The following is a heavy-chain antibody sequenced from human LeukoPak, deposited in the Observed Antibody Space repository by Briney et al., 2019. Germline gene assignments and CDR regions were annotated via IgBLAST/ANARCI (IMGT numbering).Heavy chain of an antibody. V-gene: IGHV7-4-1*02. CDR2: INTNTGNP. CDR1: GYTFNNYA. D-gene: IGHD6-13*01. J-gene: IGHJ4*02. Sequence: GASVKVSCKPSGYTFNNYAMNWVRQAPGQGPEWMGWINTNTGNPTYAQGFTGRFVFSVDTSVSTAYLQISSLKAEDTAAYYCATSPGIAAPSGYYFDHWGQGTLVTVSS. CDR3: ATSPGIAAPSGYYFDH.